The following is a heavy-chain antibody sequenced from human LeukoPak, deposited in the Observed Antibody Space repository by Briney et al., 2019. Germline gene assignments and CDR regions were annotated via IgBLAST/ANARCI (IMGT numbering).Heavy chain of an antibody. CDR2: ISSSTKTI. CDR1: GFTFSSYA. J-gene: IGHJ4*02. CDR3: ARERTSYGSACDY. Sequence: PGGSLRLSCTASGFTFSSYAMNWVRQAPGKGLEWVSYISSSTKTIYYADSVKGRFTISRDTAKNSLYLQMNSLRDEDTAVYYCARERTSYGSACDYWGQGTLVTVSS. D-gene: IGHD1-1*01. V-gene: IGHV3-48*02.